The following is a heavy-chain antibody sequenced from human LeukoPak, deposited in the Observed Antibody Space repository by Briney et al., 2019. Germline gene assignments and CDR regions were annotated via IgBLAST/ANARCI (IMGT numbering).Heavy chain of an antibody. D-gene: IGHD3-22*01. CDR1: GFTFSSYA. Sequence: PGGSLRLSCAASGFTFSSYAMSWVRQAPGKGLEWVSAISGSGDSTYYSDSVKGRFTISRDNSKNTLYVQMNSLRAEDTAVYYCAKPLVSDYYDSSGYWGYWGQATLVTVSS. V-gene: IGHV3-23*01. J-gene: IGHJ4*02. CDR3: AKPLVSDYYDSSGYWGY. CDR2: ISGSGDST.